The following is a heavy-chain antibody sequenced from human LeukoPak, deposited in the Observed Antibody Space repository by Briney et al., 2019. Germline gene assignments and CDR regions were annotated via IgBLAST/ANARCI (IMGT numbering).Heavy chain of an antibody. D-gene: IGHD3-16*02. CDR2: ISGSGGSI. Sequence: GGSLRLSCAASGFTISRSSMHWVRQAPGKGLEWVSGISGSGGSIYYADSVKGRFTISRDNAKNSLYLQMNSLRAEDTAVYYCARDRRLGELSLYAKYWGQGTLVTVSS. J-gene: IGHJ4*02. CDR1: GFTISRSS. CDR3: ARDRRLGELSLYAKY. V-gene: IGHV3-21*01.